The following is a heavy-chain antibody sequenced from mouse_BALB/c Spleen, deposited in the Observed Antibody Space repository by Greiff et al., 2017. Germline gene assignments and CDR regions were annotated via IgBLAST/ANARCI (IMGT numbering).Heavy chain of an antibody. CDR1: GYAFSSSW. D-gene: IGHD2-4*01. CDR2: IYPGDGDT. CDR3: AIMITTKELAY. Sequence: LVESGPELVKPGASVKISCKASGYAFSSSWMNWVKQRPGQGLEWIGRIYPGDGDTNYNGKFKGKATLTADKSSSTAYMQLSSLTSVDSAVYFFAIMITTKELAYWGQGTLVTVSA. J-gene: IGHJ3*01. V-gene: IGHV1-82*01.